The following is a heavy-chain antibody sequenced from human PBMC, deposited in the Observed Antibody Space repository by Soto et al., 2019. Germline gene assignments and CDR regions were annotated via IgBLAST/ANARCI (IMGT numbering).Heavy chain of an antibody. CDR3: ARDLGSAVAGPQVDY. D-gene: IGHD6-19*01. V-gene: IGHV1-46*01. J-gene: IGHJ4*02. CDR2: INPSGGST. Sequence: ASVKVSCKASVYTFTSYYIHWVRQAPGQGLEWMGIINPSGGSTSYAQKFQGRVTMTRDTSTSTVYMELSSLRSEDTAVYYCARDLGSAVAGPQVDYWGQGTLVTVSS. CDR1: VYTFTSYY.